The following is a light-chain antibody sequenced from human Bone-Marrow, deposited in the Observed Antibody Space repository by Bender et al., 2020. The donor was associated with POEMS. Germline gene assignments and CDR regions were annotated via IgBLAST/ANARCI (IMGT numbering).Light chain of an antibody. V-gene: IGLV1-44*01. Sequence: QSVLTQPPSASGTPGQRVTISCSGGSIGRNPINWYQQLPGTAPRLVIYADDRQPSGAPNRVSASKSGSSAYLAISGRKYEDAAEDYCSTWDDRLNAWLFGGGTKLTVL. J-gene: IGLJ3*02. CDR2: ADD. CDR3: STWDDRLNAWL. CDR1: SIGRNP.